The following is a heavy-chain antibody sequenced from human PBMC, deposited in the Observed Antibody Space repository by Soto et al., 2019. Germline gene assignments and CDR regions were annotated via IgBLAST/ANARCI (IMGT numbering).Heavy chain of an antibody. CDR3: AKHSGGGWGYYYYGLDV. J-gene: IGHJ6*02. CDR2: ISYDGSNK. Sequence: QVQLVESGGGVVQPGRSLRLSCAASGFTFSSYGMHWVRQAPGKGLEWVAVISYDGSNKYYADSVKGRFTISRDNSKNXXYLQKNRLGAEDTAVYYCAKHSGGGWGYYYYGLDVWGQGTTVTVSS. D-gene: IGHD6-19*01. V-gene: IGHV3-30*18. CDR1: GFTFSSYG.